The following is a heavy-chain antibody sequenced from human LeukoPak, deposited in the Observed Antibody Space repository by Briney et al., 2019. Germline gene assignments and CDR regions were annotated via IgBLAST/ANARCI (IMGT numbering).Heavy chain of an antibody. J-gene: IGHJ4*02. CDR3: ARRADTAMATIDY. Sequence: ASVKVSCKASGYTFTGYYMHWVRQAPGQGLEWMGWINPNSGGTNYAQKFQGRVTMTRDTSISTAYMELSRLRSDDTAVYYCARRADTAMATIDYWGQGTLVTVSS. CDR2: INPNSGGT. D-gene: IGHD5-18*01. V-gene: IGHV1-2*02. CDR1: GYTFTGYY.